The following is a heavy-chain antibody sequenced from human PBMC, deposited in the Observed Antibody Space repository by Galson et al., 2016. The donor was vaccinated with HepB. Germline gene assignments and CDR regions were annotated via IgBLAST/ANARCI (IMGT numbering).Heavy chain of an antibody. CDR1: GFMFGGSV. CDR2: IWFDGNSE. CDR3: AKDPGTEGLFDY. Sequence: SLRLSCAASGFMFGGSVMHWVRQAPGKGLEWVAVIWFDGNSEYYADSVKGRSTISGDNSKHTLYLQMNSLRVEDTAVYYCAKDPGTEGLFDYWGQGTLVTVSS. J-gene: IGHJ4*02. D-gene: IGHD1-1*01. V-gene: IGHV3-33*06.